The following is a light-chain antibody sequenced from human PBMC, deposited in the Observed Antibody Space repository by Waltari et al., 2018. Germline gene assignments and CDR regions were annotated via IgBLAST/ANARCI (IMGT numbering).Light chain of an antibody. CDR1: QAIRND. CDR2: LAS. Sequence: DIQMTQSPSSLSASVGDRVTITCRASQAIRNDLGWFQQKPGKAPERPIYLASTLQSGVPSRFSGGGSGTEFTLTISSLQPEDSATYYCLQYDSYPPTFGQGTKVEIK. V-gene: IGKV1-17*01. J-gene: IGKJ1*01. CDR3: LQYDSYPPT.